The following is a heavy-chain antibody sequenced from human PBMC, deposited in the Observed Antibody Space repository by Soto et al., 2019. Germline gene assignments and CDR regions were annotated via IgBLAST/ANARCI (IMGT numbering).Heavy chain of an antibody. CDR2: MNPNSGNT. J-gene: IGHJ5*02. CDR1: GYTFTSYD. CDR3: ARGLSSSWDPNWFDP. D-gene: IGHD6-13*01. Sequence: VKVSCKASGYTFTSYDINWVRQATGQGLEWVGWMNPNSGNTGYAQKFQGRVTMTRNTSISTAYMELSSLRSEDTAVYYCARGLSSSWDPNWFDPWGQGTLVTVSS. V-gene: IGHV1-8*01.